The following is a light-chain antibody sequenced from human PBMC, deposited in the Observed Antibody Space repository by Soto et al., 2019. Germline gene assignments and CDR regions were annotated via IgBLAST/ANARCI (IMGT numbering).Light chain of an antibody. CDR2: GSS. V-gene: IGKV1-39*01. CDR3: QQTYDSLVS. J-gene: IGKJ4*01. Sequence: KSQSPPSLSASVGDRVTITCRASQTISDYLHWYQQKPGKAPTLLIYGSSSLQTGVPPRFSGSGSGTEFTLTISSLQPEDFGTYYCQQTYDSLVSFGGGTKVDIK. CDR1: QTISDY.